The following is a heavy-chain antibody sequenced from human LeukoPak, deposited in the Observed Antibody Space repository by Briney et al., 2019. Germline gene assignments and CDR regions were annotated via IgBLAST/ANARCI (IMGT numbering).Heavy chain of an antibody. CDR3: ARDRRSGGGWYSGY. D-gene: IGHD3-3*01. CDR1: GFTFSSYA. J-gene: IGHJ4*02. V-gene: IGHV3-23*01. Sequence: PGGSLRLSCAASGFTFSSYAMSWVRQAPGKGLEWVSAISGSGGSTYYADSVKGRFTISRDNSKNTLYLQMNSLRAEDTAVYYCARDRRSGGGWYSGYWGQGTLVTVSS. CDR2: ISGSGGST.